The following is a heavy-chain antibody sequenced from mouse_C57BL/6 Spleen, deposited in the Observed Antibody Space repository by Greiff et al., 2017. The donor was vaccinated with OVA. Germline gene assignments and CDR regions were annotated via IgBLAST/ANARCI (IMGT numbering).Heavy chain of an antibody. CDR2: INPNNGGT. CDR1: GYTFTDYY. CDR3: ARRRSTTVPYYAMDY. Sequence: VQLQQSGPELVKPGASVKISCKASGYTFTDYYMNWVKQSHGKSLEWIGDINPNNGGTSYNQKFKGKATLTVDKSSSTAYMELRSLTSEDSAVYYCARRRSTTVPYYAMDYWGQGTSVTVSS. V-gene: IGHV1-26*01. D-gene: IGHD1-1*01. J-gene: IGHJ4*01.